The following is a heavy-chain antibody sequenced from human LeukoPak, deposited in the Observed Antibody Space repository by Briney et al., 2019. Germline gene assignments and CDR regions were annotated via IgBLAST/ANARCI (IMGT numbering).Heavy chain of an antibody. J-gene: IGHJ4*02. V-gene: IGHV4-4*07. D-gene: IGHD1-26*01. CDR2: IYTSGST. Sequence: PSETLSLTCTVSGGSISSYYWSWIRQPAGKGLEWIGRIYTSGSTNYNPSLKSRVTMSVDTSKNQFSLKLSSVTAADTAVYYCARQPRSIVGATPFDYWGQGTLVTVSS. CDR3: ARQPRSIVGATPFDY. CDR1: GGSISSYY.